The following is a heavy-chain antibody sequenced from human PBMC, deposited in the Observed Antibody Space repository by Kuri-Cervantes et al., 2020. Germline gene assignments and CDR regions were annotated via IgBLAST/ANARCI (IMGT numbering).Heavy chain of an antibody. CDR3: ARGGVYSSSWYEEGPYYYYYYMDV. Sequence: ASVKVSCKASGYTFTSYDINWVRQATGQGLEWMGWMNPNSGNTGYAQKFQGRVTMTRNTSISTAYMELSSLRSEDTAVYYFARGGVYSSSWYEEGPYYYYYYMDVWGKGTTVTVSS. D-gene: IGHD6-13*01. CDR2: MNPNSGNT. V-gene: IGHV1-8*01. CDR1: GYTFTSYD. J-gene: IGHJ6*03.